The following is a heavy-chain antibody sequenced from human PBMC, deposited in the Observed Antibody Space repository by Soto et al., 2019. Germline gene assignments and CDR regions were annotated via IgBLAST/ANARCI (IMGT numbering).Heavy chain of an antibody. V-gene: IGHV4-39*01. CDR2: IYYSGST. CDR3: ARQGSRIAAPGPWVQIDY. Sequence: TSETLSLTCTVSGGSISSSSYYWGWIRQPPGKGLEWIGSIYYSGSTYYNPSLKSRVTISVDTSKNQFSLKLSSVTAADTAVYYCARQGSRIAAPGPWVQIDYWGQGTLVTVSS. J-gene: IGHJ4*02. CDR1: GGSISSSSYY. D-gene: IGHD6-6*01.